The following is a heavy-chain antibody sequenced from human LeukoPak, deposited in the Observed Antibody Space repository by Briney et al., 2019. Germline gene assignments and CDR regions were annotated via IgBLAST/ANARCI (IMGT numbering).Heavy chain of an antibody. CDR1: GGSISSNY. D-gene: IGHD3-10*01. Sequence: TSETLSLTCTVSGGSISSNYWSWIRQPPGKGLEWIGYIYYSGSTNYNPSLKSRVTISVDTSKNQFSLKLSSVTTTDTAVYYCARAGGTGGIYYYYMDVWGKGTTVTVSS. J-gene: IGHJ6*03. V-gene: IGHV4-59*01. CDR2: IYYSGST. CDR3: ARAGGTGGIYYYYMDV.